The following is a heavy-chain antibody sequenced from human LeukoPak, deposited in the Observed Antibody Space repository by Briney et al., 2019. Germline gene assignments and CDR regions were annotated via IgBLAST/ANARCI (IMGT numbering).Heavy chain of an antibody. V-gene: IGHV3-30*04. CDR3: ARDVLLWFGGYFQH. J-gene: IGHJ1*01. CDR2: ISYDGSNK. Sequence: GGSLRLSCLASKFTFNNYAMTWVRQAPGKGLEWVAVISYDGSNKYYADSVKGRFTISRDNFKNTLYLQMNSLRAEDTAVYYCARDVLLWFGGYFQHWGQGTLVTVSS. D-gene: IGHD3-10*01. CDR1: KFTFNNYA.